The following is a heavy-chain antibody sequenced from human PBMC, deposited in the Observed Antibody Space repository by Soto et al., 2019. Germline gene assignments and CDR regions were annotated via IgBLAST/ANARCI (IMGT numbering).Heavy chain of an antibody. J-gene: IGHJ4*02. Sequence: QVQLQESGPGLVKPSQTLSLTCTVSGGSISSGGYYWSWIRQHPGKGLEWIGYIYYSGSTCYNPSLKSRVTISVDTSKNQFSLKLSSVTAADTAVYYCARVAVVVTAKLFDYWGQGTLVTVSS. V-gene: IGHV4-31*03. CDR1: GGSISSGGYY. D-gene: IGHD2-21*02. CDR2: IYYSGST. CDR3: ARVAVVVTAKLFDY.